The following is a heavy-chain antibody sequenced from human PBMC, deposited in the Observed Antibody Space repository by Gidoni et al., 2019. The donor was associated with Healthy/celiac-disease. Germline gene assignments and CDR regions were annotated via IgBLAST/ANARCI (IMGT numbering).Heavy chain of an antibody. Sequence: QVQLVESGGGVVHPGRSLSLPCSASGFTFRSYGIPWLRPAPGKGLAWVAVTWYDGSNKYYADYVKGRFTISRDNSKNTLYLQMNSLRAEDTAVYYCARETGYYGSGSYYPYYYYYGMDVWGQGTTVTVSS. CDR1: GFTFRSYG. D-gene: IGHD3-10*01. CDR3: ARETGYYGSGSYYPYYYYYGMDV. V-gene: IGHV3-33*01. CDR2: TWYDGSNK. J-gene: IGHJ6*02.